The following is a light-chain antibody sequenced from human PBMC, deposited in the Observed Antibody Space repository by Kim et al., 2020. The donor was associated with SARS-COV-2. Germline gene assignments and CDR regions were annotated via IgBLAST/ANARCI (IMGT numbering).Light chain of an antibody. Sequence: GPPGQTASIPCSGNKLGDKYACWYQQKPGHSPVLVIYQDSKRPSGIPERFSGSNSGNTATLTISGTQAMDEADYYCQAWDSSTWVFGGGTQLTVL. CDR2: QDS. J-gene: IGLJ3*02. CDR3: QAWDSSTWV. V-gene: IGLV3-1*01. CDR1: KLGDKY.